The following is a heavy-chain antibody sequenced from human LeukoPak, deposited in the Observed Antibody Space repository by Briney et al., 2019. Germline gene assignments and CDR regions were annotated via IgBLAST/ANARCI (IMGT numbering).Heavy chain of an antibody. D-gene: IGHD3-16*01. V-gene: IGHV3-30*18. CDR2: ISYDGSNK. CDR3: AKSARGPSYYDYVWGSAGYYYYMDV. Sequence: PGGSLRLSCAASGFTFSSYSMHWVRQAPGKGLEWVAVISYDGSNKYYADSVKGRFTISRDNSKNTLYLQMNSLRAEDTAVYYCAKSARGPSYYDYVWGSAGYYYYMDVWGKGTTVTVSS. J-gene: IGHJ6*03. CDR1: GFTFSSYS.